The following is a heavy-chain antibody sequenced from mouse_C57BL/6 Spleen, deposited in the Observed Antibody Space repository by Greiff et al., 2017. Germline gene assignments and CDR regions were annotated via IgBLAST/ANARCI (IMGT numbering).Heavy chain of an antibody. CDR1: GYTFTDYY. Sequence: QVQLQQSGAELVRPGASVKLSCKASGYTFTDYYINWVKQRPGQGLEWIARIYPGSGNTYYNEKLKGKATLTAEKSSSTAYMQLSSLTSEDSAVYFCARDCGSGYRFDYWGQGTLVTVSA. V-gene: IGHV1-76*01. CDR2: IYPGSGNT. CDR3: ARDCGSGYRFDY. J-gene: IGHJ3*01. D-gene: IGHD1-1*01.